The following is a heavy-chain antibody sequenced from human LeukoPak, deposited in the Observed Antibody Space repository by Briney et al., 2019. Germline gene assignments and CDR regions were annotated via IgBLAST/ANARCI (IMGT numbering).Heavy chain of an antibody. CDR3: ATGIGGDWGGNWFDP. CDR1: GGTFSSYT. D-gene: IGHD2-21*02. J-gene: IGHJ5*02. CDR2: TIPILGIA. Sequence: GASVKVSCKASGGTFSSYTISWVRQAPGQGLEWMGRTIPILGIANYAQKFQGRVTITADKSTSTAYMELSSLRSEDTAVYYCATGIGGDWGGNWFDPWGQGTLVTVSS. V-gene: IGHV1-69*02.